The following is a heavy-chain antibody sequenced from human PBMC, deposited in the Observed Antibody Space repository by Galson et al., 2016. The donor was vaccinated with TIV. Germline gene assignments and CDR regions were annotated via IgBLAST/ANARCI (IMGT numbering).Heavy chain of an antibody. D-gene: IGHD2-2*02. Sequence: QSGAEVKKPGESLKISCKGSGYSFTSYWIAWVRQMPGKGLEWMGIIYPGDSDTSYSPSFQGHVTLSVDTSIRTAYLQWTTLKTSDTAMYYCARATKALLHPGYWGQGTLVTVSS. CDR3: ARATKALLHPGY. CDR2: IYPGDSDT. CDR1: GYSFTSYW. V-gene: IGHV5-51*01. J-gene: IGHJ4*02.